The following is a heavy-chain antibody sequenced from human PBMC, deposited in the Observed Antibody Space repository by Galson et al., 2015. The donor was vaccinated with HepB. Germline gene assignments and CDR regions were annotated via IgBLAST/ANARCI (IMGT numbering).Heavy chain of an antibody. CDR3: AREGGWAAGQIDGMDV. CDR2: ISSSSSYT. J-gene: IGHJ6*02. V-gene: IGHV3-11*06. D-gene: IGHD6-13*01. Sequence: SLRLSCAASGFTFSDYYMSWIRQAPGKGLEWVSYISSSSSYTNYADSVKGRFTISRDNAKNSLYLQMNSLRAEDTAVYYCAREGGWAAGQIDGMDVWGQGTTVTVSS. CDR1: GFTFSDYY.